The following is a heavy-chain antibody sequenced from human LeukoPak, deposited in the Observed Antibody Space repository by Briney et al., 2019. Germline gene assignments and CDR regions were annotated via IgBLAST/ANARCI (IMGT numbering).Heavy chain of an antibody. CDR1: GGTFSSYA. J-gene: IGHJ6*03. V-gene: IGHV1-69*13. Sequence: GASVKVSCKASGGTFSSYAISWVRQAPGQGLEWMGGIIPIFGTANYAQKFQGRVTITADESTSTAYMELSSLRSEDTAVYYCAREGGGGYYYYMDVWGKGTTVTVSS. CDR2: IIPIFGTA. D-gene: IGHD3-16*01. CDR3: AREGGGGYYYYMDV.